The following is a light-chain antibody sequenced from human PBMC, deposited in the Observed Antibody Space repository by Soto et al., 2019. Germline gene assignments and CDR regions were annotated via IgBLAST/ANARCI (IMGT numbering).Light chain of an antibody. CDR1: QTISNY. Sequence: DVRMTQTASALSASVGDTFTITWRASQTISNYLNWYQQKPGKAPKLLIYAASSLQRGVPSRFSGSGAGKDFTLTTGSLQPEDYATYDCLQVAIFRRTLGQGTKVDIK. CDR3: LQVAIFRRT. CDR2: AAS. J-gene: IGKJ1*01. V-gene: IGKV1-39*01.